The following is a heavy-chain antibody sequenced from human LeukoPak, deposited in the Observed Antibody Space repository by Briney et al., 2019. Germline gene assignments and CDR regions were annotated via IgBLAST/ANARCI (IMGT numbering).Heavy chain of an antibody. CDR3: ATNTMFRGTHAFDI. D-gene: IGHD3-10*01. CDR2: IYPGDSDT. J-gene: IGHJ3*02. CDR1: GYIFTSYW. V-gene: IGHV5-51*01. Sequence: HGGSLKISCKGSGYIFTSYWIGWVRQVPGKGLEWMGIIYPGDSDTRYSPSFQGQVTISSDKSISTAYLQWSSLKASDSAMYYCATNTMFRGTHAFDIWGQGTMVTVSS.